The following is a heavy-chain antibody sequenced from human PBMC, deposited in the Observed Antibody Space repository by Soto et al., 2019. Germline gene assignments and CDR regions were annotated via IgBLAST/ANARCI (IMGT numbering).Heavy chain of an antibody. CDR2: TRNKANSYTT. D-gene: IGHD3-10*01. CDR1: GFTFSDHY. J-gene: IGHJ4*02. CDR3: CSEWFGQLKYFDY. Sequence: EVQLVESGGGLVQPGGSLRLSCAASGFTFSDHYMDWVRQAPGKGLEWVGRTRNKANSYTTEYAASVKGRFTISRDDSKNSLYLQMNSLKTEDTAVYYCCSEWFGQLKYFDYWGQGTLVTVSS. V-gene: IGHV3-72*01.